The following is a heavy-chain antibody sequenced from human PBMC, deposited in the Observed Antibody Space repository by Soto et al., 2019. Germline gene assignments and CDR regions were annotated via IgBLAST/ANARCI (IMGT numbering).Heavy chain of an antibody. CDR1: GFTFSTYW. V-gene: IGHV3-7*01. J-gene: IGHJ4*02. CDR2: INQDGSEK. CDR3: SRSLDS. Sequence: PGGSLRLSCVASGFTFSTYWMDWVRQTPGKGLEWVANINQDGSEKNYVDSVKGRFTIYRDNAKNSLCLQMSSVTAEDSALYCCSRSLDSWGKGTLVTVSS.